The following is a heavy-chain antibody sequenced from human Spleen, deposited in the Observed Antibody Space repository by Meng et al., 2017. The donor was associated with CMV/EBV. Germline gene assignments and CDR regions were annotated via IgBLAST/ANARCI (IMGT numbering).Heavy chain of an antibody. Sequence: ASVKFSCKVSGHTLTELPRHWVRQTPGKGLEWMGAFDPEDGETIYAQRLQGRVTVTEDTSTDTAYMELSSLRSEDTAVHYCARGVVVGNWFDPWGQGTLVTVSS. D-gene: IGHD3-22*01. CDR2: FDPEDGET. CDR1: GHTLTELP. V-gene: IGHV1-24*01. J-gene: IGHJ5*02. CDR3: ARGVVVGNWFDP.